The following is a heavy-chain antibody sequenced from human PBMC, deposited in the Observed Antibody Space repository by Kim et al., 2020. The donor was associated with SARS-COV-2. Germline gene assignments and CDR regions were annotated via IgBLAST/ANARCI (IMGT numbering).Heavy chain of an antibody. V-gene: IGHV3-23*01. CDR3: GKRAASDNWYALDF. CDR2: INYNGVNT. J-gene: IGHJ4*02. D-gene: IGHD6-13*01. Sequence: GGSLRLSCTASGFTFSDYAMGWVRQAPGKGLEWVSVINYNGVNTFYTDSVKGRFTISRDNSQRTLYLEMRSLRAEDTAVYYCGKRAASDNWYALDFGGQGTLVTVSS. CDR1: GFTFSDYA.